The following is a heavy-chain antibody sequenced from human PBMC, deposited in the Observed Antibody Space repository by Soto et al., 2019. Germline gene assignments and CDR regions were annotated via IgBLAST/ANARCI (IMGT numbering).Heavy chain of an antibody. CDR2: ISSIGST. J-gene: IGHJ6*02. Sequence: QVQLQESGPGLVKPSQTLSLTCTVSGGSISSGDYFWSWIRQSPGKGLEWIGYISSIGSTYYNPSLKSRVSVSSDTSTNQFSLKLSSVTTTDTAVYYCARGLVIRPYYYHGMDVWGQGTTVTVSS. V-gene: IGHV4-30-4*01. CDR1: GGSISSGDYF. CDR3: ARGLVIRPYYYHGMDV. D-gene: IGHD3-9*01.